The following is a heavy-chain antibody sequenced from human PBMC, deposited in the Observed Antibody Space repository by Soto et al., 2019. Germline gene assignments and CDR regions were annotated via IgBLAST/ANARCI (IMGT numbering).Heavy chain of an antibody. J-gene: IGHJ3*02. CDR3: VRGDYMHACDI. Sequence: EVQLVESGGGLVQPGGSLRLSCAASGFTFSSYWMYWVRQAPGKGLEWVSHMNNDGSYTIYAESVKGRFTFSRDNAKNTLYLQMNSRRAEDAAVYYCVRGDYMHACDIWGQGTMVTVSS. CDR1: GFTFSSYW. D-gene: IGHD2-2*01. CDR2: MNNDGSYT. V-gene: IGHV3-74*01.